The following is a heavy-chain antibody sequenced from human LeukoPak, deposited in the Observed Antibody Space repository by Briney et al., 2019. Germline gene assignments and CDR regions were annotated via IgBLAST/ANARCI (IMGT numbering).Heavy chain of an antibody. J-gene: IGHJ1*01. CDR1: GGSISSSSYY. Sequence: PSETLSLTCTVSGGSISSSSYYWGWIRQPPGKGLEWIGSIYYSGSTHYNPSLKSRVTISVDTSKNQFSLKLNSVTAADTAVYYCARASGSGYYTYFQHWGQGTLVTVSS. CDR2: IYYSGST. D-gene: IGHD5-12*01. V-gene: IGHV4-39*07. CDR3: ARASGSGYYTYFQH.